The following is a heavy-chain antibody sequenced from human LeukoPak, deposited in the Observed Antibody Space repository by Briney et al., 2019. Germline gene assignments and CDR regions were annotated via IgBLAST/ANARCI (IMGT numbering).Heavy chain of an antibody. V-gene: IGHV3-21*01. J-gene: IGHJ4*02. D-gene: IGHD6-13*01. CDR3: ARVGYSTRYFDF. CDR1: GFTFGDYA. CDR2: ISGSSSYI. Sequence: GGSLRLSCTASGFTFGDYAMNWVRQAPGKGLEWVSSISGSSSYIDYADSVKGRFTISRDNAKNSLYLQMNSLRAEDTAVYYCARVGYSTRYFDFWGQGTLVTVSS.